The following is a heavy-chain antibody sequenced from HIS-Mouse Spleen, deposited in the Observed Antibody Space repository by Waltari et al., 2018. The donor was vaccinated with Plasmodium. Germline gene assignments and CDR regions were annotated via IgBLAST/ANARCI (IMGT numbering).Heavy chain of an antibody. J-gene: IGHJ3*02. V-gene: IGHV4-38-2*02. CDR3: ATTPWSDAFDI. Sequence: QVQLQESGPGLVKPSETLSLTCTVSGYSISSGYYWGWIRQPPGKGREWIGSIYHSGSTYYNPSLKSRVTISVDTSKNQFSLKLSSVTAADTAVYYCATTPWSDAFDIWGQGTMVTVSS. CDR2: IYHSGST. CDR1: GYSISSGYY. D-gene: IGHD2-8*02.